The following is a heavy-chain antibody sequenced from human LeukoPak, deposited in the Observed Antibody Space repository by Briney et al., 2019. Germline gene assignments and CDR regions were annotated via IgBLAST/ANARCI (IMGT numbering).Heavy chain of an antibody. V-gene: IGHV4-30-2*01. CDR1: GGSINSGDYY. J-gene: IGHJ5*02. D-gene: IGHD2-15*01. CDR2: ISRSGST. Sequence: SETLSLTCTVSGGSINSGDYYWSWIRQPPGKGLEWLGYISRSGSTFYSPSLKSRVSISVDRSKNQFSLKVTSVTAADTAVYYCARAVRYWPHNFTPRRWANWFDPWGQGTLVTVSS. CDR3: ARAVRYWPHNFTPRRWANWFDP.